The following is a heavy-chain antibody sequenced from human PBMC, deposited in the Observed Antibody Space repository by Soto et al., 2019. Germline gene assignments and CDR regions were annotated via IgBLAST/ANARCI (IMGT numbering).Heavy chain of an antibody. CDR2: ISYDGSNK. V-gene: IGHV3-30-3*01. CDR1: GFIFSSYA. CDR3: ARTGLLHGMDV. J-gene: IGHJ6*02. D-gene: IGHD2-15*01. Sequence: QVQLVESGGGVVQPGRSLRLSCAASGFIFSSYAMHWVRQAPGKGLEWVAVISYDGSNKYYAESVKGRFTISRDNSKNTLYLQMNSLRAEDTAVYYCARTGLLHGMDVWGQGTTVTVSS.